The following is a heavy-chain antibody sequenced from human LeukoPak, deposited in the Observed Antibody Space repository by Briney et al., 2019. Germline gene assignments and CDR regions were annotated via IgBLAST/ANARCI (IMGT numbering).Heavy chain of an antibody. Sequence: GGSLRLSCLASGFTFSDYYMDWVRQAPGKGLEWVGRIRNKANSYTTEYAASVKGRFNISRDDSQKLLFLQMNSLKTEDTAVYYCARSYGIVGAGTGFYFDSWGQGSLVTVSS. CDR3: ARSYGIVGAGTGFYFDS. CDR1: GFTFSDYY. J-gene: IGHJ4*02. CDR2: IRNKANSYTT. V-gene: IGHV3-72*01. D-gene: IGHD1-26*01.